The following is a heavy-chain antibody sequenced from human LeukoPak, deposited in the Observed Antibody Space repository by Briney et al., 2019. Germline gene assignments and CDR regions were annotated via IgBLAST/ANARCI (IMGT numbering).Heavy chain of an antibody. CDR3: ARDDRRSGRYGAFGQ. V-gene: IGHV3-33*01. D-gene: IGHD1-26*01. CDR1: GFTFISHG. CDR2: IWYDGSSK. Sequence: PAGSLPLPRAASGFTFISHGMHWVRQAPGKGLEGVAVIWYDGSSKHYADSVKGRFTISRDNSKNTLYLQMNSLRAEDTAVYYCARDDRRSGRYGAFGQGARGTLVTVSS. J-gene: IGHJ4*02.